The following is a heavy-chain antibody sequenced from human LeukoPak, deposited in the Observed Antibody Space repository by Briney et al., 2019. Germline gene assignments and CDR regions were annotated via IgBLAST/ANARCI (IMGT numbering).Heavy chain of an antibody. Sequence: SETLSLTCTVSGGSISSSSYYWGWIRQPPGKGLEWIGSIYYSGSTYYNPSLKSRVTISVDTSKNQFSLKLSSVTAADTAVYYCARGHYYGSGSYYNGEMSSFDYWGQGTLVTVSS. J-gene: IGHJ4*02. CDR1: GGSISSSSYY. V-gene: IGHV4-39*07. CDR3: ARGHYYGSGSYYNGEMSSFDY. D-gene: IGHD3-10*01. CDR2: IYYSGST.